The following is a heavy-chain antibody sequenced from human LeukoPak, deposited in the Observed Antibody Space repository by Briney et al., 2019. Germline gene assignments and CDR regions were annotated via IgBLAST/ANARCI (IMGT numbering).Heavy chain of an antibody. V-gene: IGHV3-13*01. CDR3: TRGFYCTDHSCYVNGEFDY. J-gene: IGHJ4*02. CDR2: IGTSGDT. D-gene: IGHD2-8*02. Sequence: GGSLRLSCAASGFSFSTYDMHWVRQTPGGGLEWVSGIGTSGDTHSPDSVEGRFTISRENAKNFLYLQMNSLRAGDTAVYYCTRGFYCTDHSCYVNGEFDYWGQGTLVTVFS. CDR1: GFSFSTYD.